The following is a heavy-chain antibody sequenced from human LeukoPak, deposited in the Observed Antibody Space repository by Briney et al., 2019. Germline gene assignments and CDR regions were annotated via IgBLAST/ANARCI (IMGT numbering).Heavy chain of an antibody. V-gene: IGHV1-69*05. CDR2: IIPIFGTA. CDR1: GGTFSSYA. Sequence: ASVKDSCKASGGTFSSYAISWVRQAPGQGLEWMRRIIPIFGTANYAQKFQGRVTITTDESTSTAYMELSSLRSEDTAVYYCSSFHRQLWIVYWGQRTLVTVSS. J-gene: IGHJ4*02. D-gene: IGHD5-18*01. CDR3: SSFHRQLWIVY.